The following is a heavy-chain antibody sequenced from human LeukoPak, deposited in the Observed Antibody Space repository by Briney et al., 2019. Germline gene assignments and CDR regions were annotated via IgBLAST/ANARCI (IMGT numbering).Heavy chain of an antibody. Sequence: ASVKVSCKASGYTFTGYYMHWVRQAPGQGLEWMGWINPNSGGTNYAQKFQGRVTMTRDTSISTAYMELSRLRSDDTAVYYCARGPIVVVPAEHYYFDYWGQGTLVTVSS. D-gene: IGHD2-2*01. CDR3: ARGPIVVVPAEHYYFDY. CDR1: GYTFTGYY. V-gene: IGHV1-2*02. J-gene: IGHJ4*02. CDR2: INPNSGGT.